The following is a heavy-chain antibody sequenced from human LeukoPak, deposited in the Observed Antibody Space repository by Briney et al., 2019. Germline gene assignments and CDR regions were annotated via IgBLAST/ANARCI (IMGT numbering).Heavy chain of an antibody. Sequence: QLGGTLRLSCAASGFTFSSYEMNWVRQAPGKGLEWVSYISSSGSTIYYADSLKGRFTMSRDNAKNSLYLQMNSLRAEDTAVYYCAREEGGYYDSSGYHYWGQGTLVTVSS. J-gene: IGHJ4*02. V-gene: IGHV3-48*03. CDR3: AREEGGYYDSSGYHY. CDR2: ISSSGSTI. CDR1: GFTFSSYE. D-gene: IGHD3-22*01.